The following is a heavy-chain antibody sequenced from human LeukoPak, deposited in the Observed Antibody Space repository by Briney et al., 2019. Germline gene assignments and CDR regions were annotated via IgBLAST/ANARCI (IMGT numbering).Heavy chain of an antibody. CDR3: ARAGWIITSRIDY. CDR1: GYSISRGNY. J-gene: IGHJ4*02. CDR2: IYHTGST. V-gene: IGHV4-38-2*01. D-gene: IGHD2-2*01. Sequence: PSETLSLTCGVSGYSISRGNYWAWFRQPPGKGREWIGTIYHTGSTYYTPSLGSRVTISVDTSKNEFSLNLNSVTAADTAVYYCARAGWIITSRIDYWGQGALVTVSS.